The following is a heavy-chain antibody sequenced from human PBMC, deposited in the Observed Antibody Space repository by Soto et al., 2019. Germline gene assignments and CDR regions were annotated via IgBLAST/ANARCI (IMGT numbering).Heavy chain of an antibody. Sequence: GESLKISCAASGFTVSSNYMSWVRQAPGKGLEWVSVIYSGGSTYYADSVKGRFTISRDNSKNTLYLQMNSLRAEDTAVYYCARDHTDMGAFDIWGQGTMVTVSS. D-gene: IGHD5-18*01. CDR1: GFTVSSNY. J-gene: IGHJ3*02. CDR3: ARDHTDMGAFDI. V-gene: IGHV3-66*01. CDR2: IYSGGST.